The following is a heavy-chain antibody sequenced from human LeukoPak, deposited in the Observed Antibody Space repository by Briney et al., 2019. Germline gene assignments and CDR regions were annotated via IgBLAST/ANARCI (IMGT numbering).Heavy chain of an antibody. J-gene: IGHJ4*02. D-gene: IGHD1-1*01. CDR2: INHSGST. CDR3: ARGSNGYLDY. Sequence: PSETLSLTCAVYGGSFSGYYWSWIRRPPGKGLEWIGEINHSGSTNYNPSLKSRVTISVDTSKNQFSLKLSSVTAADTAVYYCARGSNGYLDYWGQGTLVTVSS. V-gene: IGHV4-34*01. CDR1: GGSFSGYY.